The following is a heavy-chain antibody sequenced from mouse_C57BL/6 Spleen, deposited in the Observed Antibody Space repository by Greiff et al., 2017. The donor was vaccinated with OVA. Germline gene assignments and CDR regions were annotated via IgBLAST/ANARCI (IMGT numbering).Heavy chain of an antibody. CDR1: GYAFSSSW. CDR2: IYPGDGDT. V-gene: IGHV1-82*01. CDR3: AREGREYDREGMDY. Sequence: QVQLQQSGPELVKPGASVKISCKASGYAFSSSWMNWVKQRPGKGLEWIGRIYPGDGDTNYNGKFKGKATLTSATSSSTAYLQLSRLTSEGSSVYVCAREGREYDREGMDYWGQGTSVTVSA. J-gene: IGHJ4*01. D-gene: IGHD2-4*01.